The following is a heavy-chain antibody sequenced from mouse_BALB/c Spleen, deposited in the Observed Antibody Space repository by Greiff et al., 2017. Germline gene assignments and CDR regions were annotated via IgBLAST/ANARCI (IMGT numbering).Heavy chain of an antibody. D-gene: IGHD2-12*01. CDR2: ISSGGGST. CDR3: ARLGDDGAWFAY. Sequence: EVKLVESGGGLVKPGGSLKLSCAASGFAFSSYDMSWVRQTPEKRLEWVAYISSGGGSTYYPDTVKGRFTISRDNAKNTLYLQMSSLKSEDTAMYYCARLGDDGAWFAYWGQGTLVTVSA. J-gene: IGHJ3*01. V-gene: IGHV5-12-1*01. CDR1: GFAFSSYD.